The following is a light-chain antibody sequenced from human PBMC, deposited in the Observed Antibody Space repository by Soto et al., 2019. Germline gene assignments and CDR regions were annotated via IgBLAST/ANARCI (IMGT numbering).Light chain of an antibody. CDR2: GAS. Sequence: EIVLTQSPGTLSLSPGERATLSCRASQSVSSSYLAWYQQKPGQAPRLLIYGASSRATGIPDRFSGSGSGTDFTLTISRLEPEDFAVYYCQHYVSSPPITFGQGTRLEIK. V-gene: IGKV3-20*01. CDR3: QHYVSSPPIT. CDR1: QSVSSSY. J-gene: IGKJ5*01.